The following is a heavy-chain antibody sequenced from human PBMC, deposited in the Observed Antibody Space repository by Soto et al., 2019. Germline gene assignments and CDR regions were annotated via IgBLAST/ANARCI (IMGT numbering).Heavy chain of an antibody. J-gene: IGHJ4*02. D-gene: IGHD5-18*01. CDR3: ARDQPRGYSYRSFDY. V-gene: IGHV4-39*07. Sequence: PSETLSLTCTVSGGSISSSSYYWGWIRQPPGKGLEWIGSIDYSGSTNYNPSLKSRVTISVDTSKNQFSLKLSSVTAADTAVYYCARDQPRGYSYRSFDYWGQGTLVTVSS. CDR1: GGSISSSSYY. CDR2: IDYSGST.